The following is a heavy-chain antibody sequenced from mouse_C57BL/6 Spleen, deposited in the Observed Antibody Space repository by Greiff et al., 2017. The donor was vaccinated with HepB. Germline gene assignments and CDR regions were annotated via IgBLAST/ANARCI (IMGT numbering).Heavy chain of an antibody. Sequence: EVQLQQSAPELVKPGASVKIPCKASGYSFTGYYMHWVKQSHGNILDWIGYIYPYNGVSSYTQKFKGKSTLTVDKSSSTAYMELRSLTSEDSAVYYCARGGYDYDDAMDDWCQGTSGTVSS. CDR2: IYPYNGVS. CDR1: GYSFTGYY. V-gene: IGHV1-31*01. CDR3: ARGGYDYDDAMDD. D-gene: IGHD2-4*01. J-gene: IGHJ4*01.